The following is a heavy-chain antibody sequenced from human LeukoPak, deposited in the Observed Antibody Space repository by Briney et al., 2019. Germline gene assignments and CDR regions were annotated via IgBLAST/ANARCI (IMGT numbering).Heavy chain of an antibody. CDR2: ISSSSSYI. D-gene: IGHD4-17*01. J-gene: IGHJ4*02. Sequence: GGSLRLSCAASGFTFSSYSMNWVRQAPGKGLEWVSSISSSSSYIYYADSVKGRFTISGDNAKNSLYLQMNSLRAEDTAVYYCARHYGDYQYYFDYWGQGTLVTVSS. CDR3: ARHYGDYQYYFDY. V-gene: IGHV3-21*01. CDR1: GFTFSSYS.